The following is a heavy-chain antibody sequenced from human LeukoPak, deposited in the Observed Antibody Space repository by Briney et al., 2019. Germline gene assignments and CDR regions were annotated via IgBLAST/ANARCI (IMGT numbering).Heavy chain of an antibody. CDR1: GFTLSSYS. CDR2: ISSSSSYI. Sequence: PGGSLRLSCAASGFTLSSYSMIWVRQAPGKGLEWVSSISSSSSYIYYADSLKGRFTISRDNAKNSLYLQMNSLRAEDSAVYYCAREPGVHAFDIWGQGTMVTVSS. J-gene: IGHJ3*02. D-gene: IGHD7-27*01. CDR3: AREPGVHAFDI. V-gene: IGHV3-21*01.